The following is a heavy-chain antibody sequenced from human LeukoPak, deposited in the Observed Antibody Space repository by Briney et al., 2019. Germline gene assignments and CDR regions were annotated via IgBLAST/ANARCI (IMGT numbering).Heavy chain of an antibody. CDR3: ARVSSVNGNGDAFDI. V-gene: IGHV3-30*02. CDR1: GFTFSSYG. Sequence: PGGSLRLSCAASGFTFSSYGMHWVRQAPGKGLEWVAFIRYDGSNKYYADSVKGRFTISRDNSKNTLYLQMNSLRAEDTAVYYCARVSSVNGNGDAFDIWGQGTMVAVSS. CDR2: IRYDGSNK. J-gene: IGHJ3*02. D-gene: IGHD4-23*01.